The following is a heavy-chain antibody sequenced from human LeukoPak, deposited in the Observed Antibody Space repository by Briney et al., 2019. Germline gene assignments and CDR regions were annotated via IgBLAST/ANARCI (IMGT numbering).Heavy chain of an antibody. CDR2: ISYDGSNK. CDR3: ANGCDSSGYCWRVDY. J-gene: IGHJ4*02. D-gene: IGHD3-22*01. CDR1: GFTFSSYG. V-gene: IGHV3-30*18. Sequence: GGSLRLSCAASGFTFSSYGMHWVRQAPGKGLEWVAVISYDGSNKYYADSVKGRFTISRDNSKNTLYLQMSSLRAEDTAVYYCANGCDSSGYCWRVDYWGQGTLVTVSS.